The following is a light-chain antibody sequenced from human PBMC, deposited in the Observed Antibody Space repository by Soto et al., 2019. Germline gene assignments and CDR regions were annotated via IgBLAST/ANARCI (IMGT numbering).Light chain of an antibody. CDR2: GAS. CDR1: QSVTSSY. V-gene: IGKV3-20*01. Sequence: EIVLTQSPGTVSLSPGERATLSCMASQSVTSSYLAWYQQKPGQAPRLLIYGASSRATGIPDRFSGSGSGTDFTLTISRLEPEDLAVYHCQQYGSPPLTFGGGTKVDIK. J-gene: IGKJ4*01. CDR3: QQYGSPPLT.